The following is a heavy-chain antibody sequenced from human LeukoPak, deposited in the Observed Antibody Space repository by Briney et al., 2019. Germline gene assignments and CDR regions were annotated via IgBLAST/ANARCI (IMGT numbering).Heavy chain of an antibody. V-gene: IGHV3-74*01. CDR2: ISDDGSST. D-gene: IGHD5-12*01. CDR1: GFTFSSYW. CDR3: ARDCGASGCDY. Sequence: PGGSLRLSCAAFGFTFSSYWMHWVRQAPGKGLVWVSRISDDGSSTTNANSVKGRFTISRDNAKNTVYLQMNSLGVEDTAVYYCARDCGASGCDYWGQGTLVTVSS. J-gene: IGHJ4*02.